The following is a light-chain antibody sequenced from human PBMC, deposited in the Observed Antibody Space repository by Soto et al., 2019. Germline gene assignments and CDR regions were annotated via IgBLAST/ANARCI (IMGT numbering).Light chain of an antibody. CDR1: QCLNRN. J-gene: IGKJ5*01. V-gene: IGKV3-15*01. Sequence: ETGLTQSPATLSVSPGETATLSCTASQCLNRNLAWYQQKLGQAPRVLIYGASTRAAGIPARFSGSGSGTEFTLTISSLQSEDFAVYYCQQYNNWPPITFGQGTRLEIK. CDR3: QQYNNWPPIT. CDR2: GAS.